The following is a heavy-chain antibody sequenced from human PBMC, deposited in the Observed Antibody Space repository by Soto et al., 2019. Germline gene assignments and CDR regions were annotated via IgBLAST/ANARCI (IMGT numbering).Heavy chain of an antibody. V-gene: IGHV3-23*01. J-gene: IGHJ3*02. CDR1: GSAFTDFT. CDR3: ARRPDAFDI. Sequence: GGSLRLSCAGSGSAFTDFTMTWVRQAPGKGLEWGSAISRDGLSRYYAGSVKGRFTISRDNSNPTLYLQMNSLRAEDTAVYYCARRPDAFDIWGRGTMVTVSS. CDR2: ISRDGLSR.